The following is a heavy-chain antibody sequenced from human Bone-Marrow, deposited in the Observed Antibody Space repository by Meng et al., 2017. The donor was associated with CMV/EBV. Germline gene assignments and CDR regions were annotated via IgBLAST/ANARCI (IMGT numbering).Heavy chain of an antibody. CDR2: IKQDESEK. V-gene: IGHV3-7*01. Sequence: GGSLRLSCAGSGFTFSNYWMSWVRQAPGKGLEWVASIKQDESEKYYVDSVKGRFTISRDNAKNSLYLQMNSLRAEDTAVYYCARLNWYFDLWGQGTLVTVSS. CDR3: ARLNWYFDL. CDR1: GFTFSNYW. J-gene: IGHJ2*01.